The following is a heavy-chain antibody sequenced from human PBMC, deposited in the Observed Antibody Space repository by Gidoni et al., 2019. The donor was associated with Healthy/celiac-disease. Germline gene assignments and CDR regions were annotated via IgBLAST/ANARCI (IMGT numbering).Heavy chain of an antibody. Sequence: EVQLVEYGGGLVQPGGSLRLYCAASGCTFSSYWMSWVRQAPGKGLEWLANIKQDGSEKYYVDSVKGRFTISRDNAKNSLYLQINSLRAEDTAVYYCARDRRVYDYDSSGYDYWGQGTLFTVSS. CDR3: ARDRRVYDYDSSGYDY. CDR2: IKQDGSEK. V-gene: IGHV3-7*03. J-gene: IGHJ4*02. D-gene: IGHD3-22*01. CDR1: GCTFSSYW.